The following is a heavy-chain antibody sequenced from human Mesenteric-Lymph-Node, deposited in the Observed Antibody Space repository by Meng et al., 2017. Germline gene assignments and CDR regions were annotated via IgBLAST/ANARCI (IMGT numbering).Heavy chain of an antibody. Sequence: GGSLRLSCAASGFTFSTSWMSWVRQAPGKGLEGVANIKQDGSEKYYVDSVKGRFTISRDNAKNSLYMQMNSLRAEDTAVYYCARGGGSYGYWGQGTLVTVSS. CDR3: ARGGGSYGY. CDR2: IKQDGSEK. V-gene: IGHV3-7*01. D-gene: IGHD1-26*01. CDR1: GFTFSTSW. J-gene: IGHJ4*02.